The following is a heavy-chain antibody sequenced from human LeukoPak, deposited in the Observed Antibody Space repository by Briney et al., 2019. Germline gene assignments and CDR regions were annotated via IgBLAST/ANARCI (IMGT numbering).Heavy chain of an antibody. V-gene: IGHV4-39*07. CDR3: ARSSWYGGPDY. D-gene: IGHD4-23*01. CDR2: INHSGST. CDR1: GGSISSSSYY. J-gene: IGHJ4*02. Sequence: PSETLSLTCTVSGGSISSSSYYWSWIRQPPGKGLEWIGEINHSGSTNYNPSLKSRVTIPVDTSKNQFSLKLSSVTAADTAVYYCARSSWYGGPDYWGQGTLVTVSS.